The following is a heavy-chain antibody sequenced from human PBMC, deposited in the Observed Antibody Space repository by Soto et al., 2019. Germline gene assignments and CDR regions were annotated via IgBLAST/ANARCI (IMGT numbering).Heavy chain of an antibody. CDR3: TAGVVGRNNGLDV. D-gene: IGHD2-15*01. J-gene: IGHJ6*02. CDR1: GYAFSVAW. Sequence: EVQLVESGGGLVKPGGSLRLSCAASGYAFSVAWMNWVRQATGKGLEWVGRIKSKAGGGSTDYAATVKGRFIISRDDSKNTLYLQMNSLELKDAAVYYCTAGVVGRNNGLDVWGQGTTVTVSS. CDR2: IKSKAGGGST. V-gene: IGHV3-15*07.